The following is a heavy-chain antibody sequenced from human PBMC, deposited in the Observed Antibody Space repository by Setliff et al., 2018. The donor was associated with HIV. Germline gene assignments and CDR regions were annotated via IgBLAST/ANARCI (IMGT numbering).Heavy chain of an antibody. CDR3: AKAMGHLPYFFDS. J-gene: IGHJ4*02. V-gene: IGHV3-23*01. Sequence: PGGSLRLSCAASGFTFRNYNFNWVRQAPGRGLAWVSGISGRGASTYYADAARDRFTISRDNSRDTVFLEMTSLRAEDTAVYYCAKAMGHLPYFFDSWGQGTLVTV. CDR2: ISGRGAST. CDR1: GFTFRNYN.